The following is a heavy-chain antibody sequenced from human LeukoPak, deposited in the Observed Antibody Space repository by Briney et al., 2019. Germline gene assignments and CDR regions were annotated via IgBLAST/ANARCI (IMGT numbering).Heavy chain of an antibody. CDR1: GFTFSSYS. D-gene: IGHD6-19*01. CDR2: ISSSSSYI. J-gene: IGHJ4*02. V-gene: IGHV3-21*01. CDR3: ARGNDSGWYRVPFDY. Sequence: KPGGSLRLSCAASGFTFSSYSMNWVRQAPGKGLEWVSSISSSSSYIYYADSVKGRFTISRDNAKNSLYLQMNSLRAEDTAVYYCARGNDSGWYRVPFDYWGQGTLVTVSS.